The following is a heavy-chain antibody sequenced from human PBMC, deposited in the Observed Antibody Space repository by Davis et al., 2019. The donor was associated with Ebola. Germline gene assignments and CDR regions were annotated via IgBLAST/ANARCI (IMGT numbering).Heavy chain of an antibody. V-gene: IGHV5-51*01. J-gene: IGHJ4*02. Sequence: GGSLRLSCKGSGYSFTSYWIGWVRQMPGKGLEWMGIIYPGDSDHRYSPSFQGQVTISADKSISTAYLQWSSLKASDTAMYYCARKNYYDSSGYLDYWGQGTLVTVSS. D-gene: IGHD3-22*01. CDR3: ARKNYYDSSGYLDY. CDR1: GYSFTSYW. CDR2: IYPGDSDH.